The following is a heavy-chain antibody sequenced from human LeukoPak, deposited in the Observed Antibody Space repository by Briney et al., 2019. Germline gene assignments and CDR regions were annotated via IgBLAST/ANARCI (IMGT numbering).Heavy chain of an antibody. J-gene: IGHJ4*02. CDR3: AKDGSWSCTD. CDR1: GFTFGSSA. D-gene: IGHD2-8*02. V-gene: IGHV3-30*02. CDR2: IAHHGNNK. Sequence: PGGSLRLSCAASGFTFGSSAMHWVRHGQGKGLGWVAYIAHHGNNKYYADSVKGRFTISRDNSKRTLYLQMNSLRVDDTAVYYCAKDGSWSCTDWGQGTLVTVSS.